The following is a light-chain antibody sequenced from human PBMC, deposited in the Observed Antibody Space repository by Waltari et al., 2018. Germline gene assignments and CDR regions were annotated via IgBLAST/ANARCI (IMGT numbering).Light chain of an antibody. Sequence: SYVVTQPPSVSVAPGETATITSGGDNIGTYSVPWYQQKAGQAPVLVIFYDRDRPSGIPDRFSGSNAGNTATLTISRVEAGDEARYYCHVWHPHVDPGVFGTGTEVTVL. V-gene: IGLV3-21*04. J-gene: IGLJ1*01. CDR2: YDR. CDR3: HVWHPHVDPGV. CDR1: NIGTYS.